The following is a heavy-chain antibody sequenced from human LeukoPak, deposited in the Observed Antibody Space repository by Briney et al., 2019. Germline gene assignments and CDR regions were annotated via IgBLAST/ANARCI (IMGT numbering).Heavy chain of an antibody. CDR2: MFTGGTT. Sequence: GGSLRLSCTASGFTVSSNYMSWVRQAPGKGLEWVSVMFTGGTTYYADSVKGRFTISRDSSKNTLYLEMNNLRGEDTAVYFCAKPSSGPIWNYFDYWGQGTRVTVSS. CDR1: GFTVSSNY. V-gene: IGHV3-53*01. J-gene: IGHJ4*02. CDR3: AKPSSGPIWNYFDY. D-gene: IGHD2-2*02.